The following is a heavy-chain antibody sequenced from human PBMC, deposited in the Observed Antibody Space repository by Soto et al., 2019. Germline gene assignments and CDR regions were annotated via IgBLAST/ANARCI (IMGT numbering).Heavy chain of an antibody. Sequence: PGGSLRLSCAASGFTFSSYAMHWVRQAPGKGLEWVAVISYDGSNKYYADSVKGRFTISRDNSKNTLYLQMNSLRAEDTAVYYCARGPFGGIPLPRVHSNNMDVWGQGTTVTVSS. D-gene: IGHD3-16*01. J-gene: IGHJ6*02. CDR2: ISYDGSNK. CDR1: GFTFSSYA. V-gene: IGHV3-30-3*01. CDR3: ARGPFGGIPLPRVHSNNMDV.